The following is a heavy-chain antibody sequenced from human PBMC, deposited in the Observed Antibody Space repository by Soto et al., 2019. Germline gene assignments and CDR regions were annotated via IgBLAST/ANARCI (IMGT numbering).Heavy chain of an antibody. D-gene: IGHD3-3*01. CDR2: ISGSDGKT. CDR1: GFSFGSYA. Sequence: LRLSCAASGFSFGSYALSWVRQAPGKGLEWVSTISGSDGKTFYADSVKGRFSISRGTSQSTLYLQMNSLRADDTAMYYCARWSYLDYWGQGTRVTVSS. CDR3: ARWSYLDY. V-gene: IGHV3-23*01. J-gene: IGHJ4*02.